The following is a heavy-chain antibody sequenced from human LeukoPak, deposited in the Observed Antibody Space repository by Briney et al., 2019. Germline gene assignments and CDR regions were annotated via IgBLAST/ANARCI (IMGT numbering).Heavy chain of an antibody. Sequence: GGSLRLSCAASGFTFDDYVMHWVRQVAGKGLEWVSAISASSDSQYYTDSVKGRFTISRDNSKNTLYLQMSSLRAEDTAVYYCAKEAGAAGTSWNIDFWGQGTLVTVSS. J-gene: IGHJ4*02. CDR1: GFTFDDYV. CDR3: AKEAGAAGTSWNIDF. CDR2: ISASSDSQ. D-gene: IGHD1/OR15-1a*01. V-gene: IGHV3-23*01.